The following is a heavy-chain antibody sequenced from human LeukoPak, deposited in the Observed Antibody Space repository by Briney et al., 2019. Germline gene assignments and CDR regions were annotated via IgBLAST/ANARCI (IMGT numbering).Heavy chain of an antibody. D-gene: IGHD5-12*01. CDR3: ARAPDSDSGYDYFDY. J-gene: IGHJ4*02. CDR2: IDPSDSYT. Sequence: GESLKISCKGSGYTFTNHWISWVRQMPGKGLEWMGKIDPSDSYTNYSPSFQGHVTISADKSISTAYLQWSSLKASDTAMYYCARAPDSDSGYDYFDYWGQGALVTVSS. CDR1: GYTFTNHW. V-gene: IGHV5-10-1*01.